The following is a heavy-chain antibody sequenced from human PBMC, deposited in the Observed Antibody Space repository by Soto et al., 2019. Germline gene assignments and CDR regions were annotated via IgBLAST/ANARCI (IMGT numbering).Heavy chain of an antibody. J-gene: IGHJ3*02. Sequence: QVQLVQSGAEVKKPGSSVKVSCKASGGTFSSYTISWVRQAPGQGLEWMGRIIPILGIANYAQKFQGRVTITADKSTSTAYMELSSLRSEDTAVYYCLSGYDSGDAFDIWGQGTMVTVSS. CDR2: IIPILGIA. D-gene: IGHD5-12*01. CDR1: GGTFSSYT. V-gene: IGHV1-69*02. CDR3: LSGYDSGDAFDI.